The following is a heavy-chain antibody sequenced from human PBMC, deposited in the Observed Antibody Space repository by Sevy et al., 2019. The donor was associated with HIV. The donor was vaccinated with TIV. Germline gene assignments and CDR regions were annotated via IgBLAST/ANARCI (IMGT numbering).Heavy chain of an antibody. CDR2: IRYDGSNK. J-gene: IGHJ3*02. D-gene: IGHD3-22*01. CDR1: GFILSSYG. CDR3: ANDLIVAPAEGAFDI. V-gene: IGHV3-30*02. Sequence: GGSLRLSCAASGFILSSYGMHWVRQPPGTGLEWLAFIRYDGSNKYYADSVKGRFTISRDNDKNTLNLQMNSLRGEDTAVYYCANDLIVAPAEGAFDIWGQWTMVTVSS.